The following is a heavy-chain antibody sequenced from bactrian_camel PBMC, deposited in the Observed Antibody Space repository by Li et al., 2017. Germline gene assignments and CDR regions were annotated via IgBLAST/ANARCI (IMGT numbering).Heavy chain of an antibody. Sequence: QLVESGGGLVQPGGSLRLSCAASGFTFNSGWMYWVRQAPGKGLEWVSRVTRESLAFYQHSAKGRFTISRDDTSNTVTLQMNSLNPEDTGVYYCATDINNFYGQGTQVTVS. D-gene: IGHD8*01. J-gene: IGHJ4*01. CDR2: VTRESLA. V-gene: IGHV3S1*01. CDR1: GFTFNSGW.